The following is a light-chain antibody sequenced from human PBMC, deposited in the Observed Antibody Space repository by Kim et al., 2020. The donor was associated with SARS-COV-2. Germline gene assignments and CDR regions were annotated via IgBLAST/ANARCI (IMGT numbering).Light chain of an antibody. J-gene: IGKJ1*01. V-gene: IGKV1-27*01. CDR3: QKYNSAPWT. CDR2: AAS. CDR1: QDIANS. Sequence: ASIGDRVTITCRASQDIANSLAWYQQKAGKVPQVLIFAASTLQSGVPSRFSGSGSGTEFTLTIDSLQTEDVATYYCQKYNSAPWTLGPGTKVDIK.